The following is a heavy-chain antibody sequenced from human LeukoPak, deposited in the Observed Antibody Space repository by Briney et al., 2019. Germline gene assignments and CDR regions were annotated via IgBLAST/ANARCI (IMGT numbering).Heavy chain of an antibody. CDR3: VKSPWYHGSGSYSGTIH. Sequence: SETLSLTCAVYGGSFSGYYWSWIRQPPGKGLEWIGEINHSGSTNYNPSLKSRVTISVDTSKNQFSLKLSSVTAADTAVYYCVKSPWYHGSGSYSGTIHWGQGTLVTVSS. D-gene: IGHD3-10*01. CDR2: INHSGST. V-gene: IGHV4-34*01. J-gene: IGHJ4*02. CDR1: GGSFSGYY.